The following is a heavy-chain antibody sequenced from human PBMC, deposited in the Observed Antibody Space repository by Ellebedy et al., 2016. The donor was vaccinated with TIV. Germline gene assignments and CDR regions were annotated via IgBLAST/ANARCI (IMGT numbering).Heavy chain of an antibody. CDR3: SRGTSTSCYYMYNWFDP. CDR2: INHSGST. CDR1: GGSFSGFY. J-gene: IGHJ5*02. V-gene: IGHV4-34*01. D-gene: IGHD2-2*01. Sequence: MPSETLSLTCAVYGGSFSGFYWRWIRQPPGKGLEWIGDINHSGSTNYNPSLKSRVTMSVDTSKNQFSLRVRSMTAADTAVYYCSRGTSTSCYYMYNWFDPWGQGTLVTVSS.